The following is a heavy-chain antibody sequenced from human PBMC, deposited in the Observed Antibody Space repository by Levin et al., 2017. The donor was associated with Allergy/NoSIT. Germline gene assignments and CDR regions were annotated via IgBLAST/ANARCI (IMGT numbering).Heavy chain of an antibody. D-gene: IGHD6-13*01. Sequence: SETLSITCAVSGGSIRSSNWWSWVRQPPGKGLEWIGEIYHSGSTNYNPSLKSRVTISVDKSKNQFSLKLSSVTAADTAVYYCARHDPGIAAAGYFDYWGQGTLVTVSS. CDR2: IYHSGST. CDR3: ARHDPGIAAAGYFDY. V-gene: IGHV4-4*02. J-gene: IGHJ4*02. CDR1: GGSIRSSNW.